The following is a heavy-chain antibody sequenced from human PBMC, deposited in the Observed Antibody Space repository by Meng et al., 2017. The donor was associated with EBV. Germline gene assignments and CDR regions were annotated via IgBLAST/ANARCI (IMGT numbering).Heavy chain of an antibody. CDR1: GGPFSYYA. Sequence: QGQLGHVAGGGKKLGWSVKVSCKTSGGPFSYYAISWVRQAPGQGLEWLGGFLPRLGAPNYAQKFHGRVKITADESTSTHYMDLSSLRSEDTAIYYCASESGRGYTPDYWGQGTLVTVSS. CDR2: FLPRLGAP. J-gene: IGHJ4*02. V-gene: IGHV1-69*01. CDR3: ASESGRGYTPDY. D-gene: IGHD3-10*01.